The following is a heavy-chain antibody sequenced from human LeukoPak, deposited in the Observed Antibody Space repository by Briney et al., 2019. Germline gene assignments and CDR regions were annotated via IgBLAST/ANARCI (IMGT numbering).Heavy chain of an antibody. Sequence: GGSLRLSCAASGFTFSSYAMSWVRQAPGKGLEWVSAISGSGGSTYYADSVKGRFTISRDNSKNTLYLQMNSLRAEDTAVYYCAKALGYSSSWNYFDYWGQGTLVTVSS. D-gene: IGHD6-6*01. CDR3: AKALGYSSSWNYFDY. CDR1: GFTFSSYA. V-gene: IGHV3-23*01. CDR2: ISGSGGST. J-gene: IGHJ4*02.